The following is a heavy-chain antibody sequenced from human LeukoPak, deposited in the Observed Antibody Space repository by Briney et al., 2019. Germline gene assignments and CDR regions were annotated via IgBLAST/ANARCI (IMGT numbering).Heavy chain of an antibody. CDR2: ISSSSSYI. CDR3: ARDPNRRYCSSTSCPSHFDY. Sequence: GGSPRLSCAASGFTFSSYWMNWVRQAPGKGLEWVSSISSSSSYIYYADSVKGRFTISRDNAKNSLYLQMNSLRAEDTAVYYCARDPNRRYCSSTSCPSHFDYWGQGTLVTVSS. J-gene: IGHJ4*02. CDR1: GFTFSSYW. D-gene: IGHD2-2*01. V-gene: IGHV3-21*01.